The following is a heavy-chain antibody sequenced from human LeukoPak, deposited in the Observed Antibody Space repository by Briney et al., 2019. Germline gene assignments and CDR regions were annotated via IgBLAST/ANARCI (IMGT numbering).Heavy chain of an antibody. CDR1: GGSFSGYY. D-gene: IGHD3-22*01. V-gene: IGHV4-34*01. CDR2: INHSGST. Sequence: SETLSLTCAVYGGSFSGYYWSWIRQPPGKGLEWIGEINHSGSTNYNPSLKSRVTISVDASKNQFSLKLSSVTAADTAVYYCRRHTYYYDSSCYCYYYWGQGTLVTVSS. J-gene: IGHJ4*02. CDR3: RRHTYYYDSSCYCYYY.